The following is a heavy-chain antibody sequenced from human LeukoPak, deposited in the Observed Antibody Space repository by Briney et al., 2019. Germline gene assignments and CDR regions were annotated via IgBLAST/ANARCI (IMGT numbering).Heavy chain of an antibody. V-gene: IGHV3-NL1*01. J-gene: IGHJ4*02. CDR2: IYSGGST. D-gene: IGHD7-27*01. CDR3: AAWGSGNY. CDR1: GFTFSSYG. Sequence: GGSLRLSCAASGFTFSSYGMHWVRQAPGKGLEWVSVIYSGGSTYYADSVKGRFTISRDNSKNTLYLQMNSLRAEDTAVYYCAAWGSGNYWGQGTLVTVSS.